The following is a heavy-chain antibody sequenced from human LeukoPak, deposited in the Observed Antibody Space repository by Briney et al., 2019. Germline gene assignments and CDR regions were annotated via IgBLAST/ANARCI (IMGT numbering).Heavy chain of an antibody. V-gene: IGHV3-7*04. CDR3: VRFPSSSFDY. CDR2: INLDGSEI. Sequence: PGGSLRLSCAASGFTFSSYWMSWVRQAPGRGLEWVASINLDGSEINYVDSVKGRFTISRDNAKNSLYLQMNSLRAEDTAVYYCVRFPSSSFDYWGQGTLVIVSS. J-gene: IGHJ4*02. CDR1: GFTFSSYW. D-gene: IGHD6-13*01.